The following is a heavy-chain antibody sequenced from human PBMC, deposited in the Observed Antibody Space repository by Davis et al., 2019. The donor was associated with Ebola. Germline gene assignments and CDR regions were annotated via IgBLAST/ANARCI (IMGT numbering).Heavy chain of an antibody. CDR2: ISDSGGST. D-gene: IGHD6-19*01. J-gene: IGHJ4*02. V-gene: IGHV3-23*01. Sequence: ESLKISCAASGFTFSSFAMSWVRQAPGKGLQWVSSISDSGGSTYYADSVKGRFTISRDNSKNTLYLQMNSLRAEDTAVYYCTKEIEVTGTAVFHYWGQGTLVTVSS. CDR3: TKEIEVTGTAVFHY. CDR1: GFTFSSFA.